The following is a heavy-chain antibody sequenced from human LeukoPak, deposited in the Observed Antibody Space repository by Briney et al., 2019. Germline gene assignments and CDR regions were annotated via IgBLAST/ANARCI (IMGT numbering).Heavy chain of an antibody. J-gene: IGHJ4*02. V-gene: IGHV1-18*01. CDR1: GYTFTSYG. Sequence: ASVKVSCKASGYTFTSYGISWVRQAPGQGLEWMGWISAYSGNTNYAQKLQGRVTMTTDTSTSTAYMELRSLRSDDTAVYYCARDLSGYCSGGSCSMPGYWGQGTLVTVSS. D-gene: IGHD2-15*01. CDR3: ARDLSGYCSGGSCSMPGY. CDR2: ISAYSGNT.